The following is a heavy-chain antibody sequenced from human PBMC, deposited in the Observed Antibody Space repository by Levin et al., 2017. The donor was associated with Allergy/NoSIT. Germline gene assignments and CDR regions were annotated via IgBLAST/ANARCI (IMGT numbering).Heavy chain of an antibody. V-gene: IGHV5-51*01. CDR1: GSSFTSYW. CDR2: IYPGDSDT. D-gene: IGHD1-1*01. Sequence: GESLKISCQGSGSSFTSYWIGWVRQMPGKGLEWMGIIYPGDSDTRYSPSFQGLVTISADKSISTAYLQWSSLKASDTAIYYCARRGTRDYYYYVDVWGKGTTVTVSS. J-gene: IGHJ6*03. CDR3: ARRGTRDYYYYVDV.